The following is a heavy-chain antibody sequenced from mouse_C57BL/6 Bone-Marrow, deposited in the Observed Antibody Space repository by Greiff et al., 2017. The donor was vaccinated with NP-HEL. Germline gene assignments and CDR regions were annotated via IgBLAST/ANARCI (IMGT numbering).Heavy chain of an antibody. V-gene: IGHV1-81*01. J-gene: IGHJ3*01. D-gene: IGHD1-1*01. Sequence: QVQLKESGAELARPGASVKLSCKASGYTFTSYGISWVKQRTGQGLEWIGEIYPRSGNTYYNEKFKGKATLTADKSSSTAYMELRSLTSEDSAVYFCARDDGSSYGFAYWGQGTLVTVSA. CDR3: ARDDGSSYGFAY. CDR1: GYTFTSYG. CDR2: IYPRSGNT.